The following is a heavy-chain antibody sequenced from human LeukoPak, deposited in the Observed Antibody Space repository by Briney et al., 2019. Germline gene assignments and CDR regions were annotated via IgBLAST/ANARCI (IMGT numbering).Heavy chain of an antibody. CDR1: GFTFSIYN. V-gene: IGHV3-21*04. CDR2: IRRSSSYI. Sequence: GGSLRLSCAVSGFTFSIYNMNWARQAPGKGLEWVSSIRRSSSYINYADSAKGRFSVSRDNAKNSLYLQMNSLRAEDTAVYYCARGRISGYDYRDFYYYTMDVWGQGTTVAVSS. J-gene: IGHJ6*02. D-gene: IGHD5-12*01. CDR3: ARGRISGYDYRDFYYYTMDV.